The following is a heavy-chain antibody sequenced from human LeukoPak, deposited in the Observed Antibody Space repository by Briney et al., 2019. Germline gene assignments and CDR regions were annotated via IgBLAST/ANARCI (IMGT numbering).Heavy chain of an antibody. J-gene: IGHJ4*02. CDR3: AKDYSSGWGTKGFLFDY. CDR1: GFTFSSYG. CDR2: IWYDGSNK. V-gene: IGHV3-33*06. Sequence: GGSLRLSCAASGFTFSSYGMHWVRQAPGKGLEWVAVIWYDGSNKYYADSVKGRFTISSDNSKNTLYLQMNSLRAEDTAVYYCAKDYSSGWGTKGFLFDYWGQGTLVTVSS. D-gene: IGHD6-19*01.